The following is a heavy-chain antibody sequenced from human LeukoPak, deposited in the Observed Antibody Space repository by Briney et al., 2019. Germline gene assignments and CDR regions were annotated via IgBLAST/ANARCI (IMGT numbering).Heavy chain of an antibody. D-gene: IGHD3-9*01. CDR2: ISWNSGSI. J-gene: IGHJ4*02. CDR3: APILTGYYN. V-gene: IGHV3-9*01. CDR1: GFTFDDYA. Sequence: PGRSLRLSCAASGFTFDDYAMHWVRQAPGKGLEWVSGISWNSGSIGYADSVKGRFTISRDNAKNSLYLQMNSLRAEDTALYYCAPILTGYYNWGQGTLVTVSS.